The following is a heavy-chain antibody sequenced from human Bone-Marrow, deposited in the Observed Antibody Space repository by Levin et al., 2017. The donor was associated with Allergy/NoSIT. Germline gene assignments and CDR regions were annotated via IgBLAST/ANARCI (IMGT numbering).Heavy chain of an antibody. D-gene: IGHD1-26*01. J-gene: IGHJ4*02. CDR2: ISYDGTKI. CDR1: GFRLTNYG. Sequence: GGSLRLSCATSGFRLTNYGMHWVRQAPGKGLEWVALISYDGTKIFYSDSVRGRFTISRDSSKNTLHLQMNSLTPADTGLYFCAKEGGPGLHWGQGTLVTVSS. V-gene: IGHV3-30*18. CDR3: AKEGGPGLH.